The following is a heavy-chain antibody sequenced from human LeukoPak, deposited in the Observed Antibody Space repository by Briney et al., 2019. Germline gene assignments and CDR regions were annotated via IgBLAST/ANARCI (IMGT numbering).Heavy chain of an antibody. CDR1: GGSVSSGSYY. J-gene: IGHJ4*02. Sequence: SETLSLTCTVSGGSVSSGSYYWSWIRQPPGKGLEWIGYIYYSGSTNYNPSLKSRVTISVDTSKNQFSLKLSSVTAADTAVYYCASFRSYYDSSGYWGYFDYWGQGTLVTVSS. V-gene: IGHV4-61*01. CDR2: IYYSGST. CDR3: ASFRSYYDSSGYWGYFDY. D-gene: IGHD3-22*01.